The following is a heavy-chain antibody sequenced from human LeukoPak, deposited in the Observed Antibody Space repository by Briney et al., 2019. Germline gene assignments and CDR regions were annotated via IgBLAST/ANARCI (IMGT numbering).Heavy chain of an antibody. CDR2: VNPSGGLT. Sequence: GASVKVSCKASGYTFTSHYMHWVRQAPGKGLEWMGIVNPSGGLTSYAQMSQGRVNTTRDTSTSTIYMEVRNLNSEDTAVYYCARVMYGDNSGLDYWGQGTLVTVSS. CDR1: GYTFTSHY. CDR3: ARVMYGDNSGLDY. V-gene: IGHV1-46*01. D-gene: IGHD4/OR15-4a*01. J-gene: IGHJ4*02.